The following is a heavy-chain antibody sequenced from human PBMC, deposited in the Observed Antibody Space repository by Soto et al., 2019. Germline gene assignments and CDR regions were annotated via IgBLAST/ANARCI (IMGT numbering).Heavy chain of an antibody. CDR2: INPMFNST. CDR1: GGTFDHAA. V-gene: IGHV1-69*01. D-gene: IGHD3-9*01. J-gene: IGHJ4*02. Sequence: QVQLVQSGAEVKKPGSSVKVSCEAPGGTFDHAAITWVRQAPGQGLEWMGGINPMFNSTHYAQKFQGRVTITADAATSTAFMELMRLRSDDTAVYYYARQIFAADYWGQGTLLIVSS. CDR3: ARQIFAADY.